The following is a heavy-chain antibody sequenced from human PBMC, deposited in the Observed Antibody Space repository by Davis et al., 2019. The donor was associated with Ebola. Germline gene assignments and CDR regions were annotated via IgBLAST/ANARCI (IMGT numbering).Heavy chain of an antibody. CDR3: AREPYSSSWDPFDY. J-gene: IGHJ4*02. V-gene: IGHV7-4-1*02. D-gene: IGHD6-13*01. CDR2: INTNTGNP. Sequence: ASVKVSCKASGYTFTSYAMHWVRQAPGQGLEWMGWINTNTGNPTYAQGFTGRFVFSLDTSVSTAFLQISSLKAEDTAFYYCAREPYSSSWDPFDYWGQGTLVTVSS. CDR1: GYTFTSYA.